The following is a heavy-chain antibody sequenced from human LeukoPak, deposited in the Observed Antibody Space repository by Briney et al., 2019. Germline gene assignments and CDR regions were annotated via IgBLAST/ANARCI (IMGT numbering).Heavy chain of an antibody. CDR2: IYYSGST. CDR1: GGSFSSYY. CDR3: ARGFRYCSGGSCYQKGPFDY. Sequence: PSETLSLTCTVSGGSFSSYYWTWIRQPPGKGLEWIGYIYYSGSTNYNPSLKSRVAISVDTSKTHFSLKLTSVTAADTAVYYCARGFRYCSGGSCYQKGPFDYWGQGTLATVSS. J-gene: IGHJ4*02. V-gene: IGHV4-59*01. D-gene: IGHD2-15*01.